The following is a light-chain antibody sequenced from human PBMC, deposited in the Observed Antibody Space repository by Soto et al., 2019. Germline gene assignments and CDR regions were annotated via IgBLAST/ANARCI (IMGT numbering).Light chain of an antibody. CDR2: NVY. CDR1: SSDVGAYNF. J-gene: IGLJ1*01. CDR3: SAYTVSRTYV. Sequence: QSVLTQPASVSASPGQSITISCTGPSSDVGAYNFVSWHQQHPGKAPKLMIYNVYDRPSGISYRFSGSKSGNTASLTISGLQGEDEADYYCSAYTVSRTYVFGTGTKVTVL. V-gene: IGLV2-14*03.